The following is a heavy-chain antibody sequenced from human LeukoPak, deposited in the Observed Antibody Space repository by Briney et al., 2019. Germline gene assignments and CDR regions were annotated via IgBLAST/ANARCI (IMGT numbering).Heavy chain of an antibody. J-gene: IGHJ4*02. D-gene: IGHD5-18*01. CDR1: GYTLTELS. CDR3: ATWGLRYSYGLEIDY. Sequence: GASVKVSCKVSGYTLTELSMHWVRQAPGKGLEWMGGSDPEDGETIYAQKFQGRVTMTEDTSTDTAYMELSSLRSEDTAVYYCATWGLRYSYGLEIDYWGQGTLVTVSS. V-gene: IGHV1-24*01. CDR2: SDPEDGET.